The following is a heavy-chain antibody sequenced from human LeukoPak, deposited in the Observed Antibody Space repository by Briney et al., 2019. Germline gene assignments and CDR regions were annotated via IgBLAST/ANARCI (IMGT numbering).Heavy chain of an antibody. CDR1: GFTFRSYG. CDR3: AKDPVAAAGTFYYTAV. CDR2: IWYNGGRK. D-gene: IGHD6-13*01. J-gene: IGHJ6*03. V-gene: IGHV3-33*03. Sequence: GGSLRLSCVASGFTFRSYGMYWVRQSPGKGLEWVAFIWYNGGRKYYPDSVKGRFTISRDNTKNTLYLEINSLRPDDTGIYYCAKDPVAAAGTFYYTAVWGTGTTVTVSS.